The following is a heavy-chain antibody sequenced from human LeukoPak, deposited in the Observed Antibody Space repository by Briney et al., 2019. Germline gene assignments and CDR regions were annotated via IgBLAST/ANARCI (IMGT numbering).Heavy chain of an antibody. D-gene: IGHD4-23*01. V-gene: IGHV3-30*02. Sequence: GGSLRLSCAASGSTFSSYGMHWVRQAPGKGLEWVAFIRYDGSNKYYADSVKGRFTISRDNSKNTLYLQMNSLRAEDTAVYYCAKVTTVAPDFDYWGQGTLVTVSS. CDR1: GSTFSSYG. J-gene: IGHJ4*02. CDR2: IRYDGSNK. CDR3: AKVTTVAPDFDY.